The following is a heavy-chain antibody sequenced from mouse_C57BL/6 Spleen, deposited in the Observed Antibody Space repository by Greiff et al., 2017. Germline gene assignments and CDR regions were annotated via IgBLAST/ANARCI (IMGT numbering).Heavy chain of an antibody. D-gene: IGHD2-3*01. J-gene: IGHJ1*03. Sequence: DVHLVESGGGLVKPGGSLKLSCAASGFTFSSYAMSWVRQTPEKRLEWVATISDGGSYTYYPDNVKGRFTISRDNAKNNLYLQMSHLKSEDTAMYYCARDDDGYLYWYFDVWGTGTTVTVSS. CDR3: ARDDDGYLYWYFDV. V-gene: IGHV5-4*01. CDR2: ISDGGSYT. CDR1: GFTFSSYA.